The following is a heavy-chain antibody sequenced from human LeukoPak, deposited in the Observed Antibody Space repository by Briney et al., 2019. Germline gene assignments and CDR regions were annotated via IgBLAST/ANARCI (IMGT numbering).Heavy chain of an antibody. CDR3: AKDFWVYDSSGYYFS. CDR1: GFTFSSYA. J-gene: IGHJ5*02. CDR2: ISGSGGST. Sequence: GGSLRLSCAASGFTFSSYAMSWVRQAPGKGLEWVSAISGSGGSTYYADSVKGRFTISRDNSKNTLYLQMNSLRAEDTAVYYCAKDFWVYDSSGYYFSWGRGTLVTVSS. V-gene: IGHV3-23*01. D-gene: IGHD3-22*01.